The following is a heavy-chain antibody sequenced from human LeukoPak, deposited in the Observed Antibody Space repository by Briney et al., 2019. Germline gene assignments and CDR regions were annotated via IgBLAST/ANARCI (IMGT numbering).Heavy chain of an antibody. CDR2: ISSSGSTK. CDR1: GFTFSSYE. CDR3: AKGASRFDY. V-gene: IGHV3-48*03. Sequence: GGSLRLSCAASGFTFSSYEMNWVRQGPGKGLEWVSYISSSGSTKYYADSVKGRFTISRDNAKKSLYLQMNSLRAEDTAVYFCAKGASRFDYWGPGTLVTVSS. D-gene: IGHD6-6*01. J-gene: IGHJ4*02.